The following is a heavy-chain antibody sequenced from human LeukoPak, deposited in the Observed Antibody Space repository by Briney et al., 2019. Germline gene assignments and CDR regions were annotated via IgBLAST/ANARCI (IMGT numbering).Heavy chain of an antibody. D-gene: IGHD4-17*01. Sequence: PSETLSLTCTVSSDSFSSYYWAWIRQPAGKGLDWLGRLYPGVSTNYSPSLKSRLTMSVDTSKNQFSLKLTSMTAADTAVYFCARSAVTRAGVFDYWGRGTLVTVSS. CDR1: SDSFSSYY. V-gene: IGHV4-4*07. CDR2: LYPGVST. CDR3: ARSAVTRAGVFDY. J-gene: IGHJ4*02.